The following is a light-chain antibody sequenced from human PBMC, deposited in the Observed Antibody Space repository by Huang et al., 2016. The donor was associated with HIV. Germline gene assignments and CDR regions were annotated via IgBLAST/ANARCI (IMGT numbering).Light chain of an antibody. J-gene: IGKJ1*01. CDR3: QQRSNWPRT. CDR1: QSVSSY. Sequence: EIVLTQSPATLSLSPGERATLSCRASQSVSSYLAWYQQKPGQAPRLFIYDASNRATGIPARCNGSGSGTGFTLTVSSLEPEDFAVYYCQQRSNWPRTFGQGTKVEIK. CDR2: DAS. V-gene: IGKV3-11*01.